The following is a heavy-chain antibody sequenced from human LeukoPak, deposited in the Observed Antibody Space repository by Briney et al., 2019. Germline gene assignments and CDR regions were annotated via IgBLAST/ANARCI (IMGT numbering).Heavy chain of an antibody. Sequence: GGSLRLSCAASGFTFSSYEMNWVRQAPGKGLEWVSYISSSGSTIYYADSVKGRFTISRDNAKNSLYLQMNSLRAEDTAVYYCARDREPYCTGGTCYSTGDYWGQGTLVTVSS. D-gene: IGHD2-15*01. J-gene: IGHJ4*02. CDR1: GFTFSSYE. V-gene: IGHV3-48*03. CDR3: ARDREPYCTGGTCYSTGDY. CDR2: ISSSGSTI.